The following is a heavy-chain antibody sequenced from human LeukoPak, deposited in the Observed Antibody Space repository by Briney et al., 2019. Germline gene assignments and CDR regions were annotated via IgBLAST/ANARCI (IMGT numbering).Heavy chain of an antibody. J-gene: IGHJ4*02. V-gene: IGHV3-30*18. CDR2: ISYDGSNK. Sequence: GGSLRLSCAASGFTFSSYGMHWVRQAPGKGLEWVAVISYDGSNKYYADSVKGRFTISRDNSKNTLYLQMNSLRAEDTAVYYCAQGVQLWKNWGQGTLVTVSS. CDR3: AQGVQLWKN. D-gene: IGHD5-18*01. CDR1: GFTFSSYG.